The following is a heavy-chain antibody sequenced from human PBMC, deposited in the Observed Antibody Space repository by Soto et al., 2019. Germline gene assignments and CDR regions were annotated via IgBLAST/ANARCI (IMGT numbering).Heavy chain of an antibody. CDR1: GFTFSSYW. V-gene: IGHV3-7*01. J-gene: IGHJ4*02. D-gene: IGHD3-3*01. CDR3: AREADFGSGYCDD. CDR2: IKQDGSEK. Sequence: EGSLRLSCAASGFTFSSYWMSWVRQAPGKGLEWVANIKQDGSEKYYVDSVKGRFTISRDNAKNSLYLQMNSLRAEDTAVYYCAREADFGSGYCDDRGQGTLGTVS.